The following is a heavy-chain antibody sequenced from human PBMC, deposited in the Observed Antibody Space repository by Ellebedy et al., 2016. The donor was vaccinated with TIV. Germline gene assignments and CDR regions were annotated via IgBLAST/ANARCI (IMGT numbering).Heavy chain of an antibody. V-gene: IGHV4-59*01. CDR1: GVSISGTY. CDR3: AKGRNWFES. D-gene: IGHD2/OR15-2a*01. Sequence: MPSETLSLTCTVSGVSISGTYWTWIRQPPGQGLEWIGYIYYIGATSYNPSLGSRVTISGDTSKNHISLTLDSVTAADTATYCCAKGRNWFESWGQGSLVTVSS. CDR2: IYYIGAT. J-gene: IGHJ5*01.